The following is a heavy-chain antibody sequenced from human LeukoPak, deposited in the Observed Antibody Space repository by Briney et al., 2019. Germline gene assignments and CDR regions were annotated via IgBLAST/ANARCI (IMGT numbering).Heavy chain of an antibody. Sequence: PGGSLRLSCAASGFTFSSYWMHWVRQAPGKGLVWVSRINTDGSSTSYADSVKGRFTISRDNAKNTLYLQMNSLRAEDTAVYYCARIVNSIFGVVIKDYFDYWGQGTLVTVSS. J-gene: IGHJ4*02. V-gene: IGHV3-74*01. CDR2: INTDGSST. D-gene: IGHD3-3*01. CDR3: ARIVNSIFGVVIKDYFDY. CDR1: GFTFSSYW.